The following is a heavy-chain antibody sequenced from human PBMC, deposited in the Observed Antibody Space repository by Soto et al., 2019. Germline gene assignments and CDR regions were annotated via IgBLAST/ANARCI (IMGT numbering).Heavy chain of an antibody. CDR3: ARLSLRGVRGDAFDI. V-gene: IGHV5-51*03. CDR1: GYSFTSYW. D-gene: IGHD3-10*01. CDR2: IYPGDSDT. J-gene: IGHJ3*02. Sequence: EVQLVQSGAEVKKPGESLKISCKGSGYSFTSYWIGWLRQMPGKGLEWMGIIYPGDSDTRYSPSFQGQVPISADKSISTAYLQGSSLKASDTAMYYCARLSLRGVRGDAFDIWGQGTMVTVSS.